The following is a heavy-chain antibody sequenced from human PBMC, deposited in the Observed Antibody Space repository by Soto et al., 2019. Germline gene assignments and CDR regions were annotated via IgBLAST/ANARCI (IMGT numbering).Heavy chain of an antibody. D-gene: IGHD1-26*01. CDR2: IKIKTDGGTT. V-gene: IGHV3-15*01. Sequence: GGSLRLSCAASGFTFSNAWMSWVRQAPGKGLEWVGRIKIKTDGGTTDYAAPVKGRFTISRDDSKNTLYLQMNSLKTEDTAVYYCARGNLSFDFDSWGLGTLVTVSS. J-gene: IGHJ4*02. CDR3: ARGNLSFDFDS. CDR1: GFTFSNAW.